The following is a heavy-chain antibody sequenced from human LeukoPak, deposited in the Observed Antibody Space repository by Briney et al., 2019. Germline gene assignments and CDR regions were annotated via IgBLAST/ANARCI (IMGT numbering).Heavy chain of an antibody. D-gene: IGHD1-26*01. Sequence: SETLSLTCTVSGGSISSYYWSWIRQPPGKGLEWIGYVYYSGTTNYNPSLKSRVTISIDTSKNQFSLKLNSVTAADTAVCYCASPVGGAFDIWGQGTMVTVSS. V-gene: IGHV4-59*08. CDR3: ASPVGGAFDI. J-gene: IGHJ3*02. CDR2: VYYSGTT. CDR1: GGSISSYY.